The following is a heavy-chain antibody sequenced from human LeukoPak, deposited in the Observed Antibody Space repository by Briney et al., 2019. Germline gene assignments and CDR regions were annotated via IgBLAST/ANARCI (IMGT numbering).Heavy chain of an antibody. CDR3: ARDRSGSYYLPFFDY. J-gene: IGHJ4*02. CDR2: IIPIFGTA. V-gene: IGHV1-69*13. CDR1: GGTFSSYA. D-gene: IGHD1-26*01. Sequence: SVKVSCKASGGTFSSYAISWVRQAPGQGLEWMGGIIPIFGTANYAQKFQGRVTITADESTSTAYMELSSLRSEDTAVYYCARDRSGSYYLPFFDYWGQGTLVTVSS.